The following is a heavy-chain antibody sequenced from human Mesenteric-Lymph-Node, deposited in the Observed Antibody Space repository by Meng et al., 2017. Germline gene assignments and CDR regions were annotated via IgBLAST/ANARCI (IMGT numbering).Heavy chain of an antibody. CDR1: GFTFSTYT. Sequence: GESLKISCEASGFTFSTYTMNWVRQAPGKGLEWVSPISSGSDDSFYADSVKGRFTVSRDNAKNSLYMQLNSLRADDTAVYYCARDEWLFPFDQNYYNGMDVWGQGTTVTVSS. J-gene: IGHJ6*02. CDR3: ARDEWLFPFDQNYYNGMDV. CDR2: ISSGSDDS. D-gene: IGHD3-3*01. V-gene: IGHV3-21*01.